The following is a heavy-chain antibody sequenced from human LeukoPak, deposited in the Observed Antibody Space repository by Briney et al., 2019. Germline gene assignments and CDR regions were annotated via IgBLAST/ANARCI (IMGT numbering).Heavy chain of an antibody. CDR2: ISSSSSYI. CDR1: GFTFSSYS. V-gene: IGHV3-21*01. CDR3: ARGSDSSGYYSAEYFQH. J-gene: IGHJ1*01. Sequence: GGSLRLSCAASGFTFSSYSMNWVRQAPGKGLEWVSSISSSSSYIYCADSVKGRFTISRDNAKNSLYLQMNSLRAEDTAVYYCARGSDSSGYYSAEYFQHWGQGTLVTVSS. D-gene: IGHD3-22*01.